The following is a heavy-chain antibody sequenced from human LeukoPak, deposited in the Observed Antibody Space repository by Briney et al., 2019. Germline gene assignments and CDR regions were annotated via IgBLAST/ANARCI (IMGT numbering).Heavy chain of an antibody. CDR2: ISGSGVNT. V-gene: IGHV3-23*01. D-gene: IGHD2-2*01. J-gene: IGHJ4*02. CDR3: AHGAMYQLDY. CDR1: GFTFSSYA. Sequence: GGSLRLSCAASGFTFSSYAMNWVRQAPGKGLEWVSVISGSGVNTYYADSVTGRFTISRDNSKNTLYLQMNSLRAEDTAVYYCAHGAMYQLDYWGQGTLVTVSS.